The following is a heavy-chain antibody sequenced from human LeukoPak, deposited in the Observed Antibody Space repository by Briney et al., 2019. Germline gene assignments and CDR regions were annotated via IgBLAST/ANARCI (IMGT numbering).Heavy chain of an antibody. CDR1: GYTFTNYW. D-gene: IGHD2-2*01. J-gene: IGHJ5*02. Sequence: GESLKISCEGFGYTFTNYWIGWVRQMPGKGLEWMGAIYPGDSRTRYSPSFQGQVTISADKSINTAYRQWSSLKASDTAIYYWACRDLTSTWSGPWAQGTGVPVSS. V-gene: IGHV5-51*01. CDR2: IYPGDSRT. CDR3: ACRDLTSTWSGP.